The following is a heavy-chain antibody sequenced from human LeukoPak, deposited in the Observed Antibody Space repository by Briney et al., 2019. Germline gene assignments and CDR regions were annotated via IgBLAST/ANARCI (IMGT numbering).Heavy chain of an antibody. CDR2: ISGSGGST. CDR1: GFTLSSYA. Sequence: GGSLRLSCAASGFTLSSYAMSWVRQAPGKGLEWVSAISGSGGSTYYADSVKGRLTISRDNSKNTLYLQMNSLRAEDTAVYYCATSSDWLPPYYFDYWGQGTLVTVSS. CDR3: ATSSDWLPPYYFDY. J-gene: IGHJ4*02. V-gene: IGHV3-23*01. D-gene: IGHD3/OR15-3a*01.